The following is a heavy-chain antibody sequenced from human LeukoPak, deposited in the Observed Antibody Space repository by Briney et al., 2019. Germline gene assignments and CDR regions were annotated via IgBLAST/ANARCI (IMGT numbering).Heavy chain of an antibody. CDR2: ISAYSGNT. CDR1: GYTLTSYG. V-gene: IGHV1-18*01. D-gene: IGHD1-26*01. Sequence: ASVKVSCKASGYTLTSYGISWVRQAPGQGLEWMGWISAYSGNTNYAQKLQGRVTMTTDTSTSTAYMELRSLRSDDTAVYYCARDRCIVGATGAEEFDYWGQGTLVTVSS. CDR3: ARDRCIVGATGAEEFDY. J-gene: IGHJ4*02.